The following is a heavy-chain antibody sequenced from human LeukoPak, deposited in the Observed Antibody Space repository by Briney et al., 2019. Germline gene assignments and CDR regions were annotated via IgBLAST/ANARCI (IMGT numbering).Heavy chain of an antibody. Sequence: SETLSLTCAVYGGSFSGYYWSWIRQPPGKGLEWIGEINHSGSTNYNPSLKSRVTISVDTSKNQFSLKLSSVTAADTAVYYCARAQERSSGSTRNYFDYWGQGTLVTVSS. V-gene: IGHV4-34*01. CDR1: GGSFSGYY. D-gene: IGHD3-22*01. CDR2: INHSGST. CDR3: ARAQERSSGSTRNYFDY. J-gene: IGHJ4*02.